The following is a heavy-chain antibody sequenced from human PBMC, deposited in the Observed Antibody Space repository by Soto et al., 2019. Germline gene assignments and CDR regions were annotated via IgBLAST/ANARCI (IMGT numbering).Heavy chain of an antibody. CDR1: GGTFSSYG. J-gene: IGHJ6*02. Sequence: QVQLVQSGAEVKKPGSSVKVSCKASGGTFSSYGISWVRQAPGQGLEWMGGMIPIFGTADYTQKFQGRVTIIADESTSTAYMELSSLRSEDTAVYYCATQGLPNYYSYGMDVWGQGTTVTVSS. V-gene: IGHV1-69*12. CDR2: MIPIFGTA. CDR3: ATQGLPNYYSYGMDV.